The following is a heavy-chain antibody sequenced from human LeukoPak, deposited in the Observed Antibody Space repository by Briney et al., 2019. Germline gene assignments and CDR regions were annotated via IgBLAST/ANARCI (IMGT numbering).Heavy chain of an antibody. CDR2: IDHSGGT. Sequence: SSETLSLTCTVSDYSASRVYFWGWIRHPPGKGLEWVGHIDHSGGTSFNPSLKSRLTISTDRSKNKFSLNLSSVTAADTAVYFCARLLGNYYFYMDVWGKGTTVTVSS. CDR3: ARLLGNYYFYMDV. J-gene: IGHJ6*03. V-gene: IGHV4-38-2*02. D-gene: IGHD7-27*01. CDR1: DYSASRVYF.